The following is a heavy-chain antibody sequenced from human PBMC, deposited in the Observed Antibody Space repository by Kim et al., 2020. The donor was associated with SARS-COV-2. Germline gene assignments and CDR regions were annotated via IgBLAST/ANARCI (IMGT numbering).Heavy chain of an antibody. CDR1: GYSFTSYW. Sequence: GESLQISCKGSGYSFTSYWIGWVRQMPGKGLEWMGIIYPGDSDTRYSPSFQGQVTISADKSISTAYLQWGSLKASDTAMYYCARLPPGDEVAAPTPFDYWGQGTLVTVSS. D-gene: IGHD2-15*01. J-gene: IGHJ4*02. CDR3: ARLPPGDEVAAPTPFDY. V-gene: IGHV5-51*01. CDR2: IYPGDSDT.